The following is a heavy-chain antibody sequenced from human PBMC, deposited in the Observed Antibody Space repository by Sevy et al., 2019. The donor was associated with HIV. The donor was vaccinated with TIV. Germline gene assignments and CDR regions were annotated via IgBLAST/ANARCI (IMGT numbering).Heavy chain of an antibody. CDR3: ARGGRDYDILTGSHYYYYMDV. CDR1: GYTFTDYY. D-gene: IGHD3-9*01. J-gene: IGHJ6*03. CDR2: INPNSGGT. Sequence: ASVKVSCKASGYTFTDYYMHWVRQAPGQGLEWMGWINPNSGGTNYAQKFQGGVTMTRDTSISTAYMELSRLRSDDTAVYYCARGGRDYDILTGSHYYYYMDVWGKGTTVTVSS. V-gene: IGHV1-2*02.